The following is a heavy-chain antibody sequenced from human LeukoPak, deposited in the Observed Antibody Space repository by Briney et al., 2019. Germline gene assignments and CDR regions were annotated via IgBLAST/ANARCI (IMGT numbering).Heavy chain of an antibody. Sequence: PGGSLRLSCAASGFTVSSNYMSWVRQAPGKGLEWVSGIYSGGSIFYADSVKGRFTISRDSSKNTLYLQMNSLRAEDTAVYYCARDQGYSSGWYGPLAHWGQGTLVTVSS. CDR2: IYSGGSI. CDR3: ARDQGYSSGWYGPLAH. D-gene: IGHD6-19*01. V-gene: IGHV3-66*01. CDR1: GFTVSSNY. J-gene: IGHJ4*02.